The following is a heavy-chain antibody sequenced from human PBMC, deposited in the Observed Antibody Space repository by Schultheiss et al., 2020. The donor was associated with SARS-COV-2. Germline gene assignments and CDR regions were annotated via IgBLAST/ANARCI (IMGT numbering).Heavy chain of an antibody. CDR1: GFTFSDYY. CDR2: ISSSGSTI. V-gene: IGHV3-11*01. J-gene: IGHJ6*02. D-gene: IGHD3-3*01. CDR3: ARDQPHYDFWSGYSSYYYYGMDV. Sequence: GGSLRLSCAASGFTFSDYYMSWIRQAPGKGLEWVSYISSSGSTIYYADSEKGRFTISRDNAKNSLYLQMNSLRAEDTALYYCARDQPHYDFWSGYSSYYYYGMDVWGQGTTVTVSS.